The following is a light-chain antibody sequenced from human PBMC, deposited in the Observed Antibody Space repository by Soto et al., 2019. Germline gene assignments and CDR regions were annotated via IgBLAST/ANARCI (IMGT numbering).Light chain of an antibody. CDR3: QQYGNSPPLT. V-gene: IGKV3-20*01. CDR2: GAS. J-gene: IGKJ4*01. CDR1: QSVSSH. Sequence: EIVLTQSPGTLSLSPGERAALSCRASQSVSSHLAWYQQRPGQAPRLLIYGASSRATGIPDRFSGSGSGTDFTLTISRLEPEDCARYYCQQYGNSPPLTFGGGTKVEIK.